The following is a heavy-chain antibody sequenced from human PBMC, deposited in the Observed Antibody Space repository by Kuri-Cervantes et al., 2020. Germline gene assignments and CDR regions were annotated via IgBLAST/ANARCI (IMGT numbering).Heavy chain of an antibody. J-gene: IGHJ5*02. D-gene: IGHD4-17*01. V-gene: IGHV1-8*02. CDR1: GGTFSSYA. CDR3: ARDPGRFDDYGDYA. CDR2: MNPNSGNT. Sequence: APVKVSCKASGGTFSSYAISWVRQAPGQGLEWMGWMNPNSGNTGYAQKFQGRVTMTRNTSISTAYMELSSLRSEDTAEYYCARDPGRFDDYGDYAWGQGTLVTVSS.